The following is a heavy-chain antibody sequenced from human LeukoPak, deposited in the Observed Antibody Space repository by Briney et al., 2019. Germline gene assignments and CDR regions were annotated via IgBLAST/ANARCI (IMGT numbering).Heavy chain of an antibody. CDR1: GGSIRNYS. J-gene: IGHJ4*02. Sequence: SETLSLTCNVSGGSIRNYSWSWIRQTPGKGLEWIGYIYYSGSTNYNPSLKSRVTISLDTSKNQFSLKLSSVTAADTAMYYCARVSRGNSVGGDYWGQGTLVTVSS. CDR3: ARVSRGNSVGGDY. D-gene: IGHD4-23*01. CDR2: IYYSGST. V-gene: IGHV4-59*01.